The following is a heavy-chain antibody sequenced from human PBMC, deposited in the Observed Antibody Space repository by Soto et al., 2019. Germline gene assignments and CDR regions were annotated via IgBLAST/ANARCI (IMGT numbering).Heavy chain of an antibody. D-gene: IGHD3-3*01. CDR3: AKAETYDFWSGLHFDY. Sequence: WWSLRLSCVASVVTFSSFAMSWFRQAPGKGLEWVSTISGSGGSTYYADSVKGRLTISRDNSKNTLSLHINSLRAEDTAVYYCAKAETYDFWSGLHFDYWGQGTLVTVSS. J-gene: IGHJ4*02. CDR1: VVTFSSFA. CDR2: ISGSGGST. V-gene: IGHV3-23*01.